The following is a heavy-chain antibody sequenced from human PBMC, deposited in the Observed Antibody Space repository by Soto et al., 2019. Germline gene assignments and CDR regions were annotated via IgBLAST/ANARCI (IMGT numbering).Heavy chain of an antibody. J-gene: IGHJ4*02. CDR3: ASEGRITRIGVVATRFDS. CDR1: GFTFRSYA. D-gene: IGHD3-22*01. CDR2: ISYDGSNK. V-gene: IGHV3-30-3*01. Sequence: QVQLVESGGGVVQPGRSLRLSCAASGFTFRSYAMHWVRQAPGKGLEWVALISYDGSNKYSADSVKGRFTISRDNSKNPLYLQINIVRGEDTAVYYCASEGRITRIGVVATRFDSWGPGTLVTVSS.